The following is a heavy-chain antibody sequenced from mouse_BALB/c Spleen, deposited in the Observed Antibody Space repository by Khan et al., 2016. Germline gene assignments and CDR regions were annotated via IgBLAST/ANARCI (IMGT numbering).Heavy chain of an antibody. D-gene: IGHD1-2*01. Sequence: EVQLQESGPGLVKPSQSLSLPCTVTGYSITSGYGWHWIRQFPGNQLEWLGYISSSGSTNYKPSLKSRISLTRDTSNNQFFLQLISVTTDATAIYYRARTARIKDWGKGTPLTGSS. CDR3: ARTARIKD. V-gene: IGHV3-1*02. CDR1: GYSITSGYG. J-gene: IGHJ2*01. CDR2: ISSSGST.